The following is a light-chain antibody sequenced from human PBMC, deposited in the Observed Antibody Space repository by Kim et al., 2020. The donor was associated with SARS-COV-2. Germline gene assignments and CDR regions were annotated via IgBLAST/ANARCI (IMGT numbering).Light chain of an antibody. Sequence: GQRVTVSCSGCSARIGSKKVYWNQQLAGTAPRRLIVDNDQRPSGVPDRFSGSKSGDSASLAMSGLQSEDEADYYCAAWDDSLNGWVFGGGTQLTVL. CDR2: DND. CDR3: AAWDDSLNGWV. J-gene: IGLJ3*02. CDR1: SARIGSKK. V-gene: IGLV1-44*01.